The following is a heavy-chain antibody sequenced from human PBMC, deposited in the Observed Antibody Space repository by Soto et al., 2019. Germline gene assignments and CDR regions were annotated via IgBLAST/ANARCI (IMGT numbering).Heavy chain of an antibody. D-gene: IGHD1-26*01. J-gene: IGHJ4*02. V-gene: IGHV4-30-4*02. CDR3: ARGVGSSPPRY. Sequence: SETLSLTCTVSGGSISSGDYYWSWIRQPPGKGLEWIGYIYYSGSTYYNPSLRSRVPISADTSKNQVSLELTSATAADTAVYFCARGVGSSPPRYWGRGTLVTVSS. CDR2: IYYSGST. CDR1: GGSISSGDYY.